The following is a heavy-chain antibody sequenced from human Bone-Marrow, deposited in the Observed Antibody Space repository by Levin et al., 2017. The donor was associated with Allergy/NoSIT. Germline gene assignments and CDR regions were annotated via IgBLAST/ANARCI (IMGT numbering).Heavy chain of an antibody. D-gene: IGHD5-12*01. CDR3: ARGLDYSGLP. Sequence: GGSLRLSCAASGFTFSTYSMNWVRQAPGKGLDWVSSITSSSSYIYYADSVKGRFTISRDNAKNSLHLQMNSLRVEDTAVYYCARGLDYSGLPWGQGTLVTVSS. V-gene: IGHV3-21*01. CDR1: GFTFSTYS. CDR2: ITSSSSYI. J-gene: IGHJ5*02.